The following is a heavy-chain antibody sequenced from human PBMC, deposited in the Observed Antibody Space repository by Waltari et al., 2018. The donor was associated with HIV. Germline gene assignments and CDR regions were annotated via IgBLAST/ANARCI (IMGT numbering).Heavy chain of an antibody. CDR1: GGSLISYA. CDR3: ARGTYDSPYLFDY. D-gene: IGHD3-22*01. Sequence: QVQLVQSGAEVKKPGSSVKVSCKASGGSLISYAICWVRQAPGQGLEWMGGIIPIFGTPDYAQNFQGRVTITADESTSTAYMELSSLRSEDTAVYYCARGTYDSPYLFDYWGQGTLVTVSS. V-gene: IGHV1-69*01. J-gene: IGHJ4*02. CDR2: IIPIFGTP.